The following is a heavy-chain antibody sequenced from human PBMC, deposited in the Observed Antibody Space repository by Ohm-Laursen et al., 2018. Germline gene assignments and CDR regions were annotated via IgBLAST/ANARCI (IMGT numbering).Heavy chain of an antibody. Sequence: SDTLSLTCSVYGGSFSGYYWSWIRQPPGKGLEWIGEINHSGSTNYNPSLKSRVTISVDTSKNQFSLKLSSVTAADTAVYYCAREYRSGGKIHFDYWGQGTLVTVSS. J-gene: IGHJ4*02. CDR2: INHSGST. CDR3: AREYRSGGKIHFDY. D-gene: IGHD3-10*01. CDR1: GGSFSGYY. V-gene: IGHV4-34*01.